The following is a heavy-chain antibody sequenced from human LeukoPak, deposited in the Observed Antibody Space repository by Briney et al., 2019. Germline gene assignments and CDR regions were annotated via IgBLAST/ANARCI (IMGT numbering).Heavy chain of an antibody. CDR3: ARDPGYCSGGSCYSYYFDY. J-gene: IGHJ4*02. Sequence: GGSLRLSCAASGFTFSSYAMHWVRQAPGKGLEWVAVIWYDGSNKYYVDSVKGRFTISRDNSKNTLYLQMNSLRAEDTAVYYCARDPGYCSGGSCYSYYFDYWGRGTLVTVSS. V-gene: IGHV3-33*01. CDR2: IWYDGSNK. CDR1: GFTFSSYA. D-gene: IGHD2-15*01.